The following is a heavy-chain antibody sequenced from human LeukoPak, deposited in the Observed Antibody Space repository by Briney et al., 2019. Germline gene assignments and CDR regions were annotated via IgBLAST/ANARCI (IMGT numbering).Heavy chain of an antibody. CDR2: ITGSGGTT. V-gene: IGHV3-23*01. J-gene: IGHJ4*02. D-gene: IGHD6-13*01. Sequence: GGSLSLSCAASRFIFSTYATKWVRHAPGKWLEWVSVITGSGGTTYYAVSVTGRFTISRDNSKITLYLQMNYLRAEDTALYYCAKNIAAPTTPFDYWGQGTLVTVSS. CDR3: AKNIAAPTTPFDY. CDR1: RFIFSTYA.